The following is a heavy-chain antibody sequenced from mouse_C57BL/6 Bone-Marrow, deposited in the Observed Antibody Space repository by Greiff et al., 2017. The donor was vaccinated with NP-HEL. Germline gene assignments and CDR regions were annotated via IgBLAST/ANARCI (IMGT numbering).Heavy chain of an antibody. Sequence: EVQLVESEGGLVQPGSSMKLSCTTSGFTFSDYYMAWVRQVPEKGLDWVANINYDGSSTYYLDSLKSRFIISIDNAKNILYLQMSSLKSEDTATYYCAREGGLRRRTYAMDDWGQGTSVTASS. J-gene: IGHJ4*01. CDR3: AREGGLRRRTYAMDD. CDR2: INYDGSST. D-gene: IGHD2-4*01. CDR1: GFTFSDYY. V-gene: IGHV5-16*01.